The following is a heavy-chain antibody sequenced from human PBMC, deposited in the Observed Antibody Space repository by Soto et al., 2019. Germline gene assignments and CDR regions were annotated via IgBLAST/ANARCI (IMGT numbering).Heavy chain of an antibody. J-gene: IGHJ6*03. Sequence: ASVKVSCKASGYTFTSYGISWVRQAPVQGLEWMGWISAYNGNTNYAQKLQGRVTMTTDTSTSTAYMELRSLRSDDTAVYYCARNPYYDILTGYYEPIYYYYYMDVWGKGTTVTVSS. CDR2: ISAYNGNT. CDR1: GYTFTSYG. CDR3: ARNPYYDILTGYYEPIYYYYYMDV. V-gene: IGHV1-18*01. D-gene: IGHD3-9*01.